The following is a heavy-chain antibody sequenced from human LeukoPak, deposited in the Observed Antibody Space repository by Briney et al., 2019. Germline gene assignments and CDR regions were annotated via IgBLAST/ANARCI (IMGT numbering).Heavy chain of an antibody. D-gene: IGHD6-19*01. V-gene: IGHV3-21*01. CDR3: ARVGYSSGWYFDY. CDR2: ISSTSSYI. Sequence: PGGSLRLSCAASGFTFSTYSMNWVRQAPGKGVEWVSSISSTSSYIYYADSVKGRFTISRDNAQKSLYLQMNSLGAEDTAVYYCARVGYSSGWYFDYWGQGTLVTVSS. CDR1: GFTFSTYS. J-gene: IGHJ4*02.